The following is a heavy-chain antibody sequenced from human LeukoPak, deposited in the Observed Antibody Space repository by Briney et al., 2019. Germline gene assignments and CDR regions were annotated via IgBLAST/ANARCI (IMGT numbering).Heavy chain of an antibody. CDR1: GYTFTSYD. CDR2: MNPNSGNT. V-gene: IGHV1-8*01. D-gene: IGHD3-22*01. CDR3: ARDLGGYDSSGYDY. J-gene: IGHJ4*02. Sequence: ASVKVSCKASGYTFTSYDTNWVRQATGQGLEWMGWMNPNSGNTGYAQKFQGRVTMTRNTSISTAYMELSSLRSEDTAVYYCARDLGGYDSSGYDYWGQGTLVTVSS.